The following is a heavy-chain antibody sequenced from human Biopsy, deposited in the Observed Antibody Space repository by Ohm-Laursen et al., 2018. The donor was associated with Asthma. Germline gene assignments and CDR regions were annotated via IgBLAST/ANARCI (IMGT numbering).Heavy chain of an antibody. CDR1: GDILSSFG. D-gene: IGHD4-17*01. CDR3: ARGGYYGDRRHHNGLDV. CDR2: VIPIYGTT. J-gene: IGHJ6*02. V-gene: IGHV1-69*01. Sequence: SSVTVSCKAHGDILSSFGIKWARKAPGQGLEWMGGVIPIYGTTHTAQKFQGRVTITAVESTSTDYMELTSLRKENAAVYYCARGGYYGDRRHHNGLDVWGQGTTVTVSS.